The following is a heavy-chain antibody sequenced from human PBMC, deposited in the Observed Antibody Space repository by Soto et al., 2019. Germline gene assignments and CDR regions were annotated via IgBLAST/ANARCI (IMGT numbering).Heavy chain of an antibody. Sequence: QVQLQESGPGLVKPSETLSLTCTVSGGSISSYYWSWIRQPPGKGLEWIGYIYNSGSTNYNPSLKSRVTISVDTSKNQFSLKLSSVTAADTAVYYCARDGVGAGRYWYFDLWGCGTLVTVSS. D-gene: IGHD3-10*01. CDR1: GGSISSYY. CDR2: IYNSGST. V-gene: IGHV4-59*01. J-gene: IGHJ2*01. CDR3: ARDGVGAGRYWYFDL.